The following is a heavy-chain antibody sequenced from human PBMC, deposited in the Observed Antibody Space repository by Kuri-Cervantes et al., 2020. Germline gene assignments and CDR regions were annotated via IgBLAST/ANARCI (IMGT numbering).Heavy chain of an antibody. V-gene: IGHV1-18*01. Sequence: ASVKVSCKASGYTFTSYGISWVRQAPGQGLEWMGWISAYNGNTNYAQKFQGRVTITADESTSTAYMELCSLRSEDTAVYYCARDEDFWSGSYYFDYWGQGTLVTVSS. CDR2: ISAYNGNT. J-gene: IGHJ4*02. CDR1: GYTFTSYG. D-gene: IGHD3-3*01. CDR3: ARDEDFWSGSYYFDY.